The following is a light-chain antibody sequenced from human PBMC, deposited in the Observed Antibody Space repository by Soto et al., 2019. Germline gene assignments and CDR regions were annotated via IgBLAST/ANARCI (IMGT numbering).Light chain of an antibody. V-gene: IGKV1-5*03. CDR2: SAS. Sequence: DIQMTQSPSTLSASVGDRVTITCRASQSISSWLAWYQQKPGKAPNLLIYSASTLESGVPSRFSGSGSGTEFTLTISSLQPDDFATYYCQQYKTYSWTFGQGTKVEIK. J-gene: IGKJ1*01. CDR1: QSISSW. CDR3: QQYKTYSWT.